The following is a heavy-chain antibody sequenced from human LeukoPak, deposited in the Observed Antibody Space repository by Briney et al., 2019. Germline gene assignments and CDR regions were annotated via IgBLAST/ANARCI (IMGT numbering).Heavy chain of an antibody. D-gene: IGHD6-13*01. Sequence: PSETLSLTCTVSGGSISSSSYYWGWIRQPPGKGLEWFGSIYYSGSTYYNPSLKSRVTISADKSKNQFSLKVSSVTAADTAVYYCASGDTNNWYAVFDYWGQGTLVTVSS. CDR3: ASGDTNNWYAVFDY. J-gene: IGHJ4*02. CDR2: IYYSGST. CDR1: GGSISSSSYY. V-gene: IGHV4-39*07.